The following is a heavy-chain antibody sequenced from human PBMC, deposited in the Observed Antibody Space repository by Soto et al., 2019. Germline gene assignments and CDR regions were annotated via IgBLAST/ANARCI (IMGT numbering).Heavy chain of an antibody. Sequence: AASVKVSCKASGGTFSSYAISWVRQAPGQGLEWMGGIIPIFGTANYAQKFQGRVTITADESTSTAYMELSSLRSEDTAVYYCARDRGSPLIVATILSRPMDVWGQGTTVTVSS. CDR3: ARDRGSPLIVATILSRPMDV. D-gene: IGHD5-12*01. J-gene: IGHJ6*02. CDR2: IIPIFGTA. CDR1: GGTFSSYA. V-gene: IGHV1-69*13.